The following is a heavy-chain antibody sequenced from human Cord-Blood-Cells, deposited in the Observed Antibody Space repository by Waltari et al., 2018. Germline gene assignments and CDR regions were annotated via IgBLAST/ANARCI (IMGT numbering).Heavy chain of an antibody. CDR1: GGSISSSNW. J-gene: IGHJ3*02. CDR3: ARSYYGSGSYRTHAFDI. Sequence: QVQLQESGPGLVKPSGTLSLTCAVSGGSISSSNWWSWVRQPPGKGLEWIGEIYHSGSTHYNPSLKSRVTISVDKSKNQFSLKLSSVTAADTAVYYCARSYYGSGSYRTHAFDIWGQGTMVTVSS. CDR2: IYHSGST. V-gene: IGHV4-4*02. D-gene: IGHD3-10*01.